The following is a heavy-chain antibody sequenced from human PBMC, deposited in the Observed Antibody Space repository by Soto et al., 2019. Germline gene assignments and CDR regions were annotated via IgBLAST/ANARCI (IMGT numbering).Heavy chain of an antibody. V-gene: IGHV1-8*01. CDR1: GYTFTNYD. J-gene: IGHJ4*02. CDR2: MNPDSGDT. CDR3: ARGRRDYYDSGDWVPLAY. D-gene: IGHD3-22*01. Sequence: QVQLVQSGAEVKKPGASVKVSCKASGYTFTNYDINWVRQATGQGLEWMGWMNPDSGDTRYAPEFQGRVTMTRDTSISTAYMELSSLRSEDTAVYYCARGRRDYYDSGDWVPLAYWGQGTLVIVSS.